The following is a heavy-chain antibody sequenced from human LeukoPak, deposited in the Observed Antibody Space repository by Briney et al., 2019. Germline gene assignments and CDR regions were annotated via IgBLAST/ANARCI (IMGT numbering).Heavy chain of an antibody. D-gene: IGHD5-24*01. CDR2: IYHSGST. CDR3: ARSPERWLQLLIDY. V-gene: IGHV4-38-2*01. Sequence: PSETLSLTCAVSGYSISSGYYWGWIRQPPGKGLEWIGSIYHSGSTYYNPSLKSRVTISVDTSENQFSLKLSSVTAADTAVYYCARSPERWLQLLIDYWGQGTLVTVSS. CDR1: GYSISSGYY. J-gene: IGHJ4*02.